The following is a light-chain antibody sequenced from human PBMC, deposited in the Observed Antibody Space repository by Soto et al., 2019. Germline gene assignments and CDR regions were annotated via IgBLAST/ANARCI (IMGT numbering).Light chain of an antibody. J-gene: IGKJ1*01. Sequence: NQVTLSPSSLAASMGDRVTITCRASQDIAIYLAWYQQKPGRVPELLIYATSTLQSGVPSRFSGSGSGTDFTLTISSLQPEDVATYYCQKYNTARWTFGQGTKVDIK. V-gene: IGKV1-27*01. CDR2: ATS. CDR1: QDIAIY. CDR3: QKYNTARWT.